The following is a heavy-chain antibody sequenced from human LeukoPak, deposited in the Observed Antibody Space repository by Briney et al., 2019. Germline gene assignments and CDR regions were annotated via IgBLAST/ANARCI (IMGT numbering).Heavy chain of an antibody. Sequence: GGSLRLSCAASGFTFSSYAMHWVRQAPGKGLEYVSAISSNGGSTYYANSVKGRFTISRDNSKNTLYLQMGSLRAEDMAVYYCARDPGIAVERGAFDYWGQGTLVTVSS. CDR1: GFTFSSYA. J-gene: IGHJ4*02. V-gene: IGHV3-64*01. CDR2: ISSNGGST. D-gene: IGHD6-19*01. CDR3: ARDPGIAVERGAFDY.